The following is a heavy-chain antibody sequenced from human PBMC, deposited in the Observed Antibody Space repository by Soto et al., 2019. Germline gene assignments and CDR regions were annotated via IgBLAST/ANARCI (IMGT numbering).Heavy chain of an antibody. D-gene: IGHD3-3*01. Sequence: ASVKVSCKASGYTFTSYDINWVRQATGQGLEWMGWMNPNSGNTGYAQKFQGRVTMTRNTSISTAYMELSGLRSEDTAVYYCARGLDSYYYYGMDGWGQGTTVTVSS. CDR2: MNPNSGNT. CDR1: GYTFTSYD. V-gene: IGHV1-8*01. J-gene: IGHJ6*02. CDR3: ARGLDSYYYYGMDG.